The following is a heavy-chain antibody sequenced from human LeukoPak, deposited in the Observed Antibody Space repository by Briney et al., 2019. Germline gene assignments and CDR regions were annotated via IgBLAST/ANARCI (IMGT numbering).Heavy chain of an antibody. CDR2: INPNSGGT. J-gene: IGHJ1*01. D-gene: IGHD6-13*01. CDR3: ARGPYSSSWADYFQH. V-gene: IGHV1-2*06. Sequence: ASVKVSCKASGYTFTGYYMHWVRQAPGQGLEWMGRINPNSGGTNYAQKFQGRVTMTRDASISTAYMELSRLRSDDTAVYYCARGPYSSSWADYFQHWGQGTLVTVSS. CDR1: GYTFTGYY.